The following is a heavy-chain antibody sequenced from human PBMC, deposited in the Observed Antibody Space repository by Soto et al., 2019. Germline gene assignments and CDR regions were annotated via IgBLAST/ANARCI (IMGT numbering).Heavy chain of an antibody. J-gene: IGHJ3*02. Sequence: GSLRLSCAASGFTVSSNYMSWIRQPPGKGLEWIGSMYYSGSTFYNPSLKSRVTISVDTSKNQLSLKLSSVTASDTAVYYCARHPYSAPYIVVVATAIVLDAFDIWGQGTMVTVSS. CDR1: GFTVSSNY. CDR3: ARHPYSAPYIVVVATAIVLDAFDI. V-gene: IGHV4-39*01. D-gene: IGHD2-2*01. CDR2: MYYSGST.